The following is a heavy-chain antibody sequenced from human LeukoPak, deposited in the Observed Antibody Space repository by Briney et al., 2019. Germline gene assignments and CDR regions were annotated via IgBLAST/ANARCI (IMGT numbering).Heavy chain of an antibody. V-gene: IGHV3-48*04. CDR1: GFNFSNYR. CDR2: ISRSSSTI. Sequence: GGSLRLSCVVSGFNFSNYRMNWVRQAPGKGLEWVSYISRSSSTIYYADSVKGRFTIPRDDAKNSLYLQMNSLRAEDTAVYYCANEYSKGDIWGQGTMVTVSS. J-gene: IGHJ3*02. CDR3: ANEYSKGDI. D-gene: IGHD4-11*01.